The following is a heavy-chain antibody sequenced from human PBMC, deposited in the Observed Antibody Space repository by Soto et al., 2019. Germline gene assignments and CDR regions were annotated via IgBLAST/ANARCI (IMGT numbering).Heavy chain of an antibody. J-gene: IGHJ6*02. Sequence: QVQLQQWGAGLLKPSETLSLTCAVYGGSFSGYYWSWIRQPPGKGLEWIGEINHSGSTNYNPSLKSRVTISVDTSKNQFSLKLSSVTAADTAVYYCARSRYYYGSGSHYGMDVWGQGTPVTVSS. CDR2: INHSGST. CDR1: GGSFSGYY. V-gene: IGHV4-34*01. CDR3: ARSRYYYGSGSHYGMDV. D-gene: IGHD3-10*01.